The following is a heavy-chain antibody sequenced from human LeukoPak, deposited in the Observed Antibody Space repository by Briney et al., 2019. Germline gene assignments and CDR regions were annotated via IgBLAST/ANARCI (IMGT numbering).Heavy chain of an antibody. J-gene: IGHJ4*02. V-gene: IGHV4-34*01. CDR2: INHSGST. CDR3: ARSFGSSWIRRGYYFDY. D-gene: IGHD6-13*01. CDR1: GGSFGGYY. Sequence: SETLSLTCAVYGGSFGGYYWSWIRQPPGKGLEWIGEINHSGSTNYNPSLKSRVTISVDTSKNQFSLKLSSVTAADTAVYYCARSFGSSWIRRGYYFDYWGQGTLVTVSS.